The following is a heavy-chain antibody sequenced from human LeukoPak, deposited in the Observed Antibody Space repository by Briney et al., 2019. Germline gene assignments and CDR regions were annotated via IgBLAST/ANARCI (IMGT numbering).Heavy chain of an antibody. CDR1: GFSFSSYW. D-gene: IGHD3-16*01. V-gene: IGHV3-7*03. Sequence: GGSLRLSCAASGFSFSSYWMSWVRQAPGKGLEWVANIKQDGSEKYYVDSVKGRFTISRDNAKNSLYLHMDSLRAEDTAVYYCARVLHFWYFDYWGQGTLVTVSS. CDR3: ARVLHFWYFDY. CDR2: IKQDGSEK. J-gene: IGHJ4*02.